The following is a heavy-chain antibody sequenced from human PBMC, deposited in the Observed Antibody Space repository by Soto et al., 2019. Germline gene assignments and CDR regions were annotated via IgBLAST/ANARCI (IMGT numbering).Heavy chain of an antibody. V-gene: IGHV1-18*01. CDR3: ARDISYCDDASGYSNFDY. D-gene: IGHD3-22*01. J-gene: IGHJ4*02. Sequence: QVQLVPSGAEVKRPGASVKVSCKVAGYTFNGYGISWMRQAPGQGLEWMGWVSGNNGDTKYVEKYQGRVTMTTDTSTSTAYMELRSLRTDDTAVYYCARDISYCDDASGYSNFDYWGQGPLVTVSP. CDR2: VSGNNGDT. CDR1: GYTFNGYG.